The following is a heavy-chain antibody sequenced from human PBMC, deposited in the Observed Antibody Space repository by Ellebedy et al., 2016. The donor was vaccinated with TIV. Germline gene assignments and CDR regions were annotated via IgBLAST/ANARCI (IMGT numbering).Heavy chain of an antibody. J-gene: IGHJ6*02. V-gene: IGHV3-66*01. Sequence: PGGSLRLSCAASGFTVSRNYMSWVRQAPGKGLEWVSVISSGGSTYYADSVKGRFTISSDNSKNTLYLQMNSLRAEDTAVYYCARDPGYSSSWYHYYYGMDVWGQGTTVTVSS. CDR1: GFTVSRNY. CDR2: ISSGGST. CDR3: ARDPGYSSSWYHYYYGMDV. D-gene: IGHD6-13*01.